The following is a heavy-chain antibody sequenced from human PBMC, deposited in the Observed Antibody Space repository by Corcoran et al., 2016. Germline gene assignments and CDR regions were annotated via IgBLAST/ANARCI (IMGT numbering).Heavy chain of an antibody. D-gene: IGHD6-19*01. CDR2: ISYDGSNK. CDR3: AKDTASGLYNYYYGMDV. V-gene: IGHV3-30*18. J-gene: IGHJ6*02. Sequence: QVQLVESGGGVVQPGRSLRLSCAASGFTFSSYGMHWVRQAPGKGLEWVAVISYDGSNKYYADSVKGRFTISRDNSKNTLYLQMNSLRAEDTAVYYCAKDTASGLYNYYYGMDVWGQGTTVTVSS. CDR1: GFTFSSYG.